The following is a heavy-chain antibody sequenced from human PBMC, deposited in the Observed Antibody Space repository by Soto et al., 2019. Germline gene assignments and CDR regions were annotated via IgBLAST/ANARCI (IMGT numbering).Heavy chain of an antibody. Sequence: GGSLRLSCAASGFTFSSYAMHWVRQAPGKGLEWVAVISYDGSNKYYADSVKGRFTISRDNSKNTLYLQMNSLRAEDTAVYYSARDQGGGYPYYYGMDVWGQGTTVTVSS. D-gene: IGHD1-26*01. CDR1: GFTFSSYA. CDR2: ISYDGSNK. J-gene: IGHJ6*02. CDR3: ARDQGGGYPYYYGMDV. V-gene: IGHV3-30-3*01.